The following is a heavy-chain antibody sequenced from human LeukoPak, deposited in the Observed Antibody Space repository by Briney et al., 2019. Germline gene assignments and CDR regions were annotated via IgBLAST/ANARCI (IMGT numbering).Heavy chain of an antibody. D-gene: IGHD3-3*01. CDR1: GGSISSYY. J-gene: IGHJ6*03. CDR3: ARVGYDFWSGYYKLYYYYYMDV. V-gene: IGHV4-59*01. CDR2: IYYSGST. Sequence: SETLSLTCTVSGGSISSYYWSGIRQPPGKGLEWIGYIYYSGSTNYNPSLKSRVTISVDTSKNQFSLKLSSVTAADTAVYYCARVGYDFWSGYYKLYYYYYMDVWGKGTTVTVPS.